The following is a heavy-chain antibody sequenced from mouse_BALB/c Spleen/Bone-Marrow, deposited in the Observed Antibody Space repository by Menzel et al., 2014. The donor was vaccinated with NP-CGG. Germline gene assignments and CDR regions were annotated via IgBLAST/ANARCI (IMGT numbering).Heavy chain of an antibody. D-gene: IGHD2-1*01. CDR1: GYTFTSYW. J-gene: IGHJ4*01. V-gene: IGHV1S41*01. Sequence: DLVKPGASVKLSCKASGYTFTSYWINWIKRRPGQGLEWIGRIAPGSGSTYYNEMFKGKATLTVDTSSSTAYIQLSSLSSEDSAVYFCARFPIYYGNYGAVDYWGQGTSVTVSS. CDR3: ARFPIYYGNYGAVDY. CDR2: IAPGSGST.